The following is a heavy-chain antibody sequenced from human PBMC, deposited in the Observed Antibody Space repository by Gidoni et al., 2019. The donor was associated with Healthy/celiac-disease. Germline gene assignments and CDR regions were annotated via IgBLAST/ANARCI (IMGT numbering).Heavy chain of an antibody. Sequence: QVQLVQSGAAVKKPGSSVKVSCTASGGTFSSYAISWVRQAPGQGLEWMGGIIPIFGTANYAQKFQGRVTITADESTSTAYMELSSLRSEDTAVYYCARGTNTYYYYGMDVWGQGTTVTVSS. J-gene: IGHJ6*02. CDR1: GGTFSSYA. CDR3: ARGTNTYYYYGMDV. CDR2: IIPIFGTA. V-gene: IGHV1-69*01.